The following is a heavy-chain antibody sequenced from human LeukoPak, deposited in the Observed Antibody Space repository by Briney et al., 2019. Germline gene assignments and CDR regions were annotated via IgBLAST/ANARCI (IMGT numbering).Heavy chain of an antibody. CDR1: GGSTSGYY. Sequence: NPSETLSLTCSVSGGSTSGYYWSWIRQPPGKALEWIGYIYSSGSTNFNPSLQSRVTISVDASKNQVSLNLSSVTAADTAIYYCARLTFTTRPVDVWGKGTTVTVSS. D-gene: IGHD6-6*01. V-gene: IGHV4-4*09. CDR2: IYSSGST. CDR3: ARLTFTTRPVDV. J-gene: IGHJ6*04.